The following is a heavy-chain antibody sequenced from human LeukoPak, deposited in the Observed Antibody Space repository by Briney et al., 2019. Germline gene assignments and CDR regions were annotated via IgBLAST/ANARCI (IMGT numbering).Heavy chain of an antibody. CDR3: ASQYYASWRPFDY. Sequence: GGSLRLSCAASGFTFSSYWMTWVRQAPGKGLEWVANIKEDGSEKYYVDSVKGRFTISGDNAKNSLYLQMNSLRAEDTAVYYCASQYYASWRPFDYWGQGTLVTVSS. CDR2: IKEDGSEK. D-gene: IGHD3-3*01. J-gene: IGHJ4*02. V-gene: IGHV3-7*01. CDR1: GFTFSSYW.